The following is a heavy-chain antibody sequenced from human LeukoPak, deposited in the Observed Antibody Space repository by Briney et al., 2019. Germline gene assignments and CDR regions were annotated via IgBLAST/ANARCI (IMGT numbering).Heavy chain of an antibody. CDR1: GGSISGYY. Sequence: SETLSLTCTVSGGSISGYYWSWIRQPAGKGLEWIGRIYTSGSTNYNPSLKSRVTISLDKSKNQLSLKLSSVTAADSAVYYCAGRDYWGQGILVTVSS. CDR2: IYTSGST. J-gene: IGHJ4*02. CDR3: AGRDY. V-gene: IGHV4-4*07.